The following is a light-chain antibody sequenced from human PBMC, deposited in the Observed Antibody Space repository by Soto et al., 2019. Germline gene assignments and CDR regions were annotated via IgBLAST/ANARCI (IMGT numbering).Light chain of an antibody. Sequence: QSALTQPASVSGSPGQSITISCTGTSSDVGGYNYVSWYQQHPGKAPKLMIYDVSNRPSGVSNRFSGSKSGNTASLTISGLQTEDEADYYCNSYTSSSTAVFGTGTKLTVL. CDR1: SSDVGGYNY. V-gene: IGLV2-14*03. CDR3: NSYTSSSTAV. J-gene: IGLJ1*01. CDR2: DVS.